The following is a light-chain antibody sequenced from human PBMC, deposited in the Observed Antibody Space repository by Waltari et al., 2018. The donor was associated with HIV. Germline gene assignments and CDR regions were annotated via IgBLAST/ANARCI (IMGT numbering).Light chain of an antibody. CDR3: CSFADTNTWV. CDR1: SSAVGSHNL. CDR2: EVI. Sequence: QSALTQPASVSGSPGQSITISCTATSSAVGSHNLVSWYQHHPGRAPKLIIYEVIKRPSGVSHRFSGSKSGNTASLTISGLQAEDEADYYCCSFADTNTWVFGGGTKLTVL. J-gene: IGLJ3*02. V-gene: IGLV2-23*02.